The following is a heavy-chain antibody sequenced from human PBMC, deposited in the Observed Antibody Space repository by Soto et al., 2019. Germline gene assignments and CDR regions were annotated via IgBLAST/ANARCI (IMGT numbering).Heavy chain of an antibody. CDR3: ATDPVVVPAAIKWFDP. CDR1: GYTLTELS. V-gene: IGHV1-24*01. D-gene: IGHD2-2*02. Sequence: ASVKVSCKVSGYTLTELSMHWVRQAPGKGLEWMGGFDPEDGETIYAQKFQGRVTMTEDTSTDTAYMELSSLRSEDTAVYYCATDPVVVPAAIKWFDPWGQGTLVTVSS. CDR2: FDPEDGET. J-gene: IGHJ5*02.